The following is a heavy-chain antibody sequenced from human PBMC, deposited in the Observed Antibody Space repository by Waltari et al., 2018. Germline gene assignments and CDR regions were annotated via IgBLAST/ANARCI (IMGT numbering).Heavy chain of an antibody. D-gene: IGHD2-15*01. Sequence: QVQLQESGPGLVKPSETLSLTCTVSGGSISSYYWSWIRQPPGKGPEWIGYIDYSGSTNHNPALKSRGTISVDTSKNQFSLKLGSVTAADTAVYYCARDRVGPGYFDLWGRGTLVTVSS. V-gene: IGHV4-59*01. J-gene: IGHJ2*01. CDR1: GGSISSYY. CDR2: IDYSGST. CDR3: ARDRVGPGYFDL.